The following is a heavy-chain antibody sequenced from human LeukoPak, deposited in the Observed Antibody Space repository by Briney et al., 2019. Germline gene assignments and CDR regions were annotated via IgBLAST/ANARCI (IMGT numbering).Heavy chain of an antibody. CDR2: ISYDGKT. CDR1: GASISNSSYQ. D-gene: IGHD3-22*01. Sequence: PSETLSLTCIVSGASISNSSYQWGWIRQPPGKGLEWIGYISYDGKTNYNPSLKSRLTLSVDTSKNQFSLNLNSVTAADTARYYCTEGYYEPFDCWGQGTLVTVTS. V-gene: IGHV4-61*05. CDR3: TEGYYEPFDC. J-gene: IGHJ4*02.